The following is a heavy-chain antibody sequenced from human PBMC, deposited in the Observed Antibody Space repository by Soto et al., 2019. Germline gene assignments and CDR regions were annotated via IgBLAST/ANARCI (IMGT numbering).Heavy chain of an antibody. CDR1: GFTFSSYA. J-gene: IGHJ6*02. Sequence: EVQLLESGGGLVQPGGSLRLSCAASGFTFSSYAMSWVRQAPGKGLEWVSTISASGGSTYYADSVKGRFTISRDKSKNPLCLQMNSLRAEDTAVYYCASTRGRYYYYGMDVWGQGTTVTVSS. CDR3: ASTRGRYYYYGMDV. D-gene: IGHD2-2*01. CDR2: ISASGGST. V-gene: IGHV3-23*01.